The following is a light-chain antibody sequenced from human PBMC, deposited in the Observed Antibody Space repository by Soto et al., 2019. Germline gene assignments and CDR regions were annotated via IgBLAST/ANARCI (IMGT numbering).Light chain of an antibody. J-gene: IGLJ2*01. CDR1: TSDIGAYNY. V-gene: IGLV2-14*03. CDR3: SSYGASRIL. CDR2: DVS. Sequence: HSALTQPASVSGSPGQPITISCSGSTSDIGAYNYVSWYQQHPGKAPKLLIYDVSYRPSGISDRFSGSKSGNTASLTISGLQPEDEADYYCSSYGASRILFGGGTKLTVL.